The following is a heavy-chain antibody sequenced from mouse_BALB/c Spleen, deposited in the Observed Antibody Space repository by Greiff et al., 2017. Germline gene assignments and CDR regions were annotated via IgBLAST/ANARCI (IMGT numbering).Heavy chain of an antibody. CDR2: INPGSGGT. CDR1: GYAFTNYL. Sequence: QVHVKQSGAELVRPGTSVKVSCTASGYAFTNYLIEWVKQRPGQGLEWIGVINPGSGGTNYNEKFKGKATLTADKSSITAYMQLSSLTSDDSAVYFCARQLTGSAYWGQGTLVTVSA. D-gene: IGHD4-1*01. J-gene: IGHJ3*01. V-gene: IGHV1-54*01. CDR3: ARQLTGSAY.